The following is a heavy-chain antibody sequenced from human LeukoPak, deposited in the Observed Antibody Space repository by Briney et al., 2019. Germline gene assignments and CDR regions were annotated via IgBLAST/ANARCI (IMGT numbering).Heavy chain of an antibody. CDR1: GFTFSSYS. V-gene: IGHV3-21*01. J-gene: IGHJ6*02. D-gene: IGHD3-10*01. Sequence: SGGSLRLSCAASGFTFSSYSMNWVRQAPGKGLEWVSSISSSSSYIYYADSVKGRFTISRDNAKNSLYLQMNSLRAEDTAVYYCARVDYYGSGSYFYYYGMDVWGQGTTVTVSS. CDR2: ISSSSSYI. CDR3: ARVDYYGSGSYFYYYGMDV.